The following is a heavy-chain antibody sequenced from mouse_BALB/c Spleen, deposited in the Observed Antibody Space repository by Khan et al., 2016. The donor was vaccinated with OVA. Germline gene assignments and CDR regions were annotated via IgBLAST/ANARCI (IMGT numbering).Heavy chain of an antibody. J-gene: IGHJ3*01. CDR3: ASHLTGSFAY. D-gene: IGHD4-1*01. CDR2: ISSGGGYT. V-gene: IGHV5-6*01. CDR1: GFTFTNYG. Sequence: VQLVESGGDLVKPGGSLKLSCAASGFTFTNYGMTWVRQTPDKSLEWVATISSGGGYTYYPHSVKGRFTIFRDNANNTLYLQMSSLKSEDTAMYRSASHLTGSFAYWGQGTLVTVSA.